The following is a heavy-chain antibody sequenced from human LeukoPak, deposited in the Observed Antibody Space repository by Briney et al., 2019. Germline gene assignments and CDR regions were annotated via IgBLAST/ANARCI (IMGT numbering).Heavy chain of an antibody. CDR2: IIPILGIA. J-gene: IGHJ4*02. CDR1: GGTFSSYA. D-gene: IGHD6-13*01. V-gene: IGHV1-69*04. CDR3: ARARYSSSWKTRYYFDY. Sequence: SVKVSCKASGGTFSSYAISWVRQAPGQGLEWMGRIIPILGIANYAQKFQGRVTITADKSTSTAYMELSSLRSEDTAVYHCARARYSSSWKTRYYFDYWGQGTLVTVSS.